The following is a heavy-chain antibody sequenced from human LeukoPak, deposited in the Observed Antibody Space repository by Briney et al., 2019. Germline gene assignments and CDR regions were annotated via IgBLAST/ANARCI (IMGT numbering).Heavy chain of an antibody. CDR3: ARAGRDSSGWYIHWYFDL. V-gene: IGHV4-61*02. D-gene: IGHD6-19*01. Sequence: SETLSLTCTVSGGSISSGSYYWSWIRQPAGKGLEWIGRIYTSGSTNYNPSLKSRVTISVDTSKNQFSLKLSSVTAADTAVYYCARAGRDSSGWYIHWYFDLWGRGTLVTVSS. CDR1: GGSISSGSYY. J-gene: IGHJ2*01. CDR2: IYTSGST.